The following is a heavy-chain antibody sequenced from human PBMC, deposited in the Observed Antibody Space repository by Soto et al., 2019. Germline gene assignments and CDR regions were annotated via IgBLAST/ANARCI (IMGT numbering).Heavy chain of an antibody. CDR1: GFTFSSYG. V-gene: IGHV3-30*18. J-gene: IGHJ4*02. CDR2: ISYDGSNK. Sequence: GGSLRLSCAASGFTFSSYGMHWVRQAPGKVLEWVAVISYDGSNKYYADSVKGRFTISRDNSKNTLYLQMNSLRAEDTAVYYCAKEEGGYYDSSGSFFDYWGQGTLVTAPQ. CDR3: AKEEGGYYDSSGSFFDY. D-gene: IGHD3-22*01.